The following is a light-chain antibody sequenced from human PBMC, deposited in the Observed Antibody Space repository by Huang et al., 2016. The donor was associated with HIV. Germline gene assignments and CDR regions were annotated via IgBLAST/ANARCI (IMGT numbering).Light chain of an antibody. Sequence: EIVLTQSPGTLSLSPGGRATLSCRASQSVNSGYLAWYQQKPGQAPRLLIYGASSRATGIPGRFSGSGSGTDFTLTISRLQPEDFAVYFCQQYGSSPGTFGQGTKVEMK. CDR1: QSVNSGY. V-gene: IGKV3-20*01. CDR2: GAS. CDR3: QQYGSSPGT. J-gene: IGKJ1*01.